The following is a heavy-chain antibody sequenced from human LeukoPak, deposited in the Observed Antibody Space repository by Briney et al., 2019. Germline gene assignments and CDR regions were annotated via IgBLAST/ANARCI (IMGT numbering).Heavy chain of an antibody. J-gene: IGHJ6*03. Sequence: SETLSLTCAVSGYSISSGYYWGWIRQPPGKGREWIGSIYHSGSTYYNPSLKSRVTISVDTSKNQFSLKLSSVTAADTAGYYCASLKYYYYYMDVWDKGNTVTVSS. CDR1: GYSISSGYY. CDR2: IYHSGST. CDR3: ASLKYYYYYMDV. V-gene: IGHV4-38-2*01.